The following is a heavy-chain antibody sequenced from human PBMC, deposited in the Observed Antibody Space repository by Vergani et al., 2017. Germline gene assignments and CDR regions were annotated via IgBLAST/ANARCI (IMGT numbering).Heavy chain of an antibody. CDR1: GYTFTSYG. J-gene: IGHJ5*02. V-gene: IGHV1-18*01. CDR2: ISAYNGNT. D-gene: IGHD2-21*02. Sequence: QVQLVLSGAEVKKPGASVKVSCKASGYTFTSYGISWVRQAPGQGLEWMGWISAYNGNTNYAQKLQGRVTMTTDTSTSTAYMELRSLRSDDTAVYYCAREAIVVVTARSNWFDPWGQGTLVTVSS. CDR3: AREAIVVVTARSNWFDP.